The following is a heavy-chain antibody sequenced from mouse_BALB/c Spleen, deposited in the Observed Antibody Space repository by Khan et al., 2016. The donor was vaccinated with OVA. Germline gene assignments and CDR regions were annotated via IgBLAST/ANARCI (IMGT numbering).Heavy chain of an antibody. V-gene: IGHV2-2*02. D-gene: IGHD2-4*01. J-gene: IGHJ3*01. CDR1: GFSLNNYS. Sequence: QVQLKESGPGLVQPSQSLSITCTVSGFSLNNYSVHWVRQSPGKGLEWLGVIWSAGSTDYNAAFISRLTISKDNSRSQVFFKMNSLPPNDTAIYYGARRGYDYGRGALFAWGGQGTLAAVSA. CDR2: IWSAGST. CDR3: ARRGYDYGRGALFAW.